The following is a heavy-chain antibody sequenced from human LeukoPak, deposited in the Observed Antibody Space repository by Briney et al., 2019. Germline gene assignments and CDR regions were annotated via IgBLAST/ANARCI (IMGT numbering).Heavy chain of an antibody. V-gene: IGHV3-9*01. D-gene: IGHD6-19*01. CDR1: GFIFDDYA. J-gene: IGHJ4*02. CDR3: AKGGSSGSYHYFDY. CDR2: VNWNSGSV. Sequence: CLRLSCAASGFIFDDYAMQRVRRAPGKGLGWVSGVNWNSGSVGDADSVKGRFTISRDNAKTSLYLQMNSLRAEDTAFYYCAKGGSSGSYHYFDYWGQETLVTVSS.